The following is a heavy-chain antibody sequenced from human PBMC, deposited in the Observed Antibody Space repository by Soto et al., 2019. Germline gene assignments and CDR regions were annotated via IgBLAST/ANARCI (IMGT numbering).Heavy chain of an antibody. V-gene: IGHV4-34*01. D-gene: IGHD6-19*01. CDR1: GGSFSGYY. Sequence: PSETLSLTCAVYGGSFSGYYWSWIRQPPGKGLEWIGEINHSGSTNYNPSLKSRVTISVDTSKNQFSLKLSSVTAADTAVYYCARNGYSSGWYWFDPWGQGTLVTAPQ. CDR2: INHSGST. J-gene: IGHJ5*02. CDR3: ARNGYSSGWYWFDP.